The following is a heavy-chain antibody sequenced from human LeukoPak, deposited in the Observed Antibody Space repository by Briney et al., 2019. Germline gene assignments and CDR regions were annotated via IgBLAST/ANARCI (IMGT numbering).Heavy chain of an antibody. J-gene: IGHJ6*02. CDR1: GFTLSSYG. CDR2: IWYDGSNK. Sequence: GESLRLSCAASGFTLSSYGMHWVRQAPGKGLEGVAVIWYDGSNKYYADSVKGRFTISRDNSKNTLYLQMNSLRAEDTAVYYCARDPGGWPPVGMDVWGQGTTVTVSS. CDR3: ARDPGGWPPVGMDV. D-gene: IGHD2-15*01. V-gene: IGHV3-33*01.